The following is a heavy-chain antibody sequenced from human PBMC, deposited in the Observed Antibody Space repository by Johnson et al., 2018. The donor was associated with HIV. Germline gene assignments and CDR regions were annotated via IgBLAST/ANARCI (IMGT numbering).Heavy chain of an antibody. CDR2: ISWNSGSI. V-gene: IGHV3-9*01. D-gene: IGHD5-18*01. CDR3: AKDGYSYVFDAFDI. Sequence: QLVESGGGLVQPGRSLRLSCAASGFTFDDYAMHWVRQAPGKGLEWVSGISWNSGSIGYADSVKGRFTISSANAKNSLYLQMNSLRAEDTALYYCAKDGYSYVFDAFDIWGQGTMVTVSS. CDR1: GFTFDDYA. J-gene: IGHJ3*02.